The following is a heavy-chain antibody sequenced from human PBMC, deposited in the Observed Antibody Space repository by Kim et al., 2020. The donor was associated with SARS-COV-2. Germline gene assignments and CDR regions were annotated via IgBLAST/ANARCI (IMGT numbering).Heavy chain of an antibody. D-gene: IGHD3-16*01. V-gene: IGHV1-18*01. Sequence: ASVKVSCKASGYTFTNHGITWVRQAPGQGLEWLGWISVYNGNTDYAPKVQDRITVTTDTSTKTAYMELRSLTSDDTAVYYCARDGGGERGWFDSWGQGTL. CDR2: ISVYNGNT. CDR3: ARDGGGERGWFDS. CDR1: GYTFTNHG. J-gene: IGHJ5*01.